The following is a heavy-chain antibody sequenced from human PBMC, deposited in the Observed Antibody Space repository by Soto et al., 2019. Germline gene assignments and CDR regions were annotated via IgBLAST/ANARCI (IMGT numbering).Heavy chain of an antibody. D-gene: IGHD5-18*01. CDR2: ISSSSSTI. J-gene: IGHJ6*02. CDR1: GFTFSSYS. Sequence: GGSLRLSCAASGFTFSSYSMNWVRQAQGKGLEWVSYISSSSSTIYYADSVKGRFTISRDNAKNSLYLQMNSLRAEDTAVYYCARDGASDTAMVTRDYYYGMDVWGQGTTVTVSS. CDR3: ARDGASDTAMVTRDYYYGMDV. V-gene: IGHV3-48*04.